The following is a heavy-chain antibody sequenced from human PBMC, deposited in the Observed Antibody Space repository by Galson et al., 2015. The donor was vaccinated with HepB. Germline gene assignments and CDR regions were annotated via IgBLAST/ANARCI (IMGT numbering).Heavy chain of an antibody. V-gene: IGHV1-3*01. J-gene: IGHJ4*02. CDR3: ARDRDVVVVAATGFDY. Sequence: SVKVSCKASGYTFTSYAMHWVRQAPGQRLEWMGWINAGNGNTKYSQKFQGRVTITRDTSASTAYMELSSLRSEDTAVYYCARDRDVVVVAATGFDYWGQGTLVTVSS. CDR1: GYTFTSYA. CDR2: INAGNGNT. D-gene: IGHD2-15*01.